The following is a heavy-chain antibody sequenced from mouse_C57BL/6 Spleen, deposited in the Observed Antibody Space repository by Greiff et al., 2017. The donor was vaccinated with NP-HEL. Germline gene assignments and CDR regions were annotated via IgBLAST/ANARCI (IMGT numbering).Heavy chain of an antibody. J-gene: IGHJ1*03. CDR2: ISYDGSN. Sequence: VQLQQSGPGLVKPSQSLSLTCSVTGYSITSGYYWNWIRQFPGNKLEWMGYISYDGSNNYNPSLKNRISITRDTSKNQFFLKLNSVTTEDTATYYCAREDMMRLLLYWYFDVWGTGTTVTVSS. D-gene: IGHD2-3*01. V-gene: IGHV3-6*01. CDR3: AREDMMRLLLYWYFDV. CDR1: GYSITSGYY.